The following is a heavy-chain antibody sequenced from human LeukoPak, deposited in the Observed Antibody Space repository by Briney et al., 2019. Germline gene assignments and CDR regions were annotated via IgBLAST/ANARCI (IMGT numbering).Heavy chain of an antibody. CDR3: ARDQYDHVWGSYRPYFDL. D-gene: IGHD3-16*02. J-gene: IGHJ4*02. CDR2: ISPYTGNT. V-gene: IGHV1-18*04. Sequence: ASVKVSCEASGYTFSSSYGISWMRQAPGQGLEWMGSISPYTGNTKYAERLQGRVIMTTDTSTRTAYMELSSVRSDDTAVYYCARDQYDHVWGSYRPYFDLWGQGTLVTVSS. CDR1: GYTFSSSYG.